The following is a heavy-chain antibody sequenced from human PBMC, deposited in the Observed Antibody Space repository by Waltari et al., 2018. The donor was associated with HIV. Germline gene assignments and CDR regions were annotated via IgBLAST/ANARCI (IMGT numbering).Heavy chain of an antibody. CDR3: ARSFSGYSNYFDP. CDR2: MSYSGSP. CDR1: GGSMTSSSYY. D-gene: IGHD4-4*01. Sequence: QLQLQESGPGLVKSSETLSLTCTFSGGSMTSSSYYWGWTRQPPGKGLEWIGSMSYSGSPYHNPSLRSRLTISVDTSKNQFSPKLTSVTAADTAVYYCARSFSGYSNYFDPWGQGTLVTVSS. J-gene: IGHJ5*02. V-gene: IGHV4-39*01.